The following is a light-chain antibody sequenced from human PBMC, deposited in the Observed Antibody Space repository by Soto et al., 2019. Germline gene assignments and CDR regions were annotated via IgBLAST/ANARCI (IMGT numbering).Light chain of an antibody. V-gene: IGKV3-20*01. Sequence: EIVLTQSPGTLSLSPGERATLSCRASQSVTGSYLAWYQQKPGQAPRLLIYGASTRATGIPDRFSGSGSGTDFTLTISRLEPEDFAVYYCQQYGRSPPKTFGQGTKVKIK. CDR3: QQYGRSPPKT. CDR1: QSVTGSY. CDR2: GAS. J-gene: IGKJ1*01.